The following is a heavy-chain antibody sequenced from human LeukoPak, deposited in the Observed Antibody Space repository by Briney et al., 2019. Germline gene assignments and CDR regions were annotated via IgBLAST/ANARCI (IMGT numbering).Heavy chain of an antibody. CDR1: GFTFSSYA. Sequence: GGSLRLSCAASGFTFSSYAMSWVRQAPGKGLEWVSAISGSGGSTYHADSVKGRFTISRDNSKNTLYLQMNSLRAEDTAVYYCRNLGSSSWYAIYYYYYYMDVWGKGTTVTVSS. J-gene: IGHJ6*03. CDR2: ISGSGGST. V-gene: IGHV3-23*01. CDR3: RNLGSSSWYAIYYYYYYMDV. D-gene: IGHD6-13*01.